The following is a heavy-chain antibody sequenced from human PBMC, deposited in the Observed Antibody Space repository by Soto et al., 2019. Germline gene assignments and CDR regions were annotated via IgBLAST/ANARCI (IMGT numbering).Heavy chain of an antibody. CDR1: GFTFSNAW. D-gene: IGHD5-12*01. Sequence: GGSLRLSCAASGFTFSNAWMNWVRQAPGKGLEWVSSISSGNSYIYYADSVKGRFTISRDNAKNSLYLQMNSLRAEDTAVYYCARDRRDGYNFDYWGQGTLVTVSS. J-gene: IGHJ4*02. CDR3: ARDRRDGYNFDY. V-gene: IGHV3-21*01. CDR2: ISSGNSYI.